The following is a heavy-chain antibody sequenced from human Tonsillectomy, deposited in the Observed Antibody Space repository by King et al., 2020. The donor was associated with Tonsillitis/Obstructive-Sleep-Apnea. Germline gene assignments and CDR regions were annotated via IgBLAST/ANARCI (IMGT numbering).Heavy chain of an antibody. Sequence: VQLVESGGDLVQPGGSLRLSCAASGFTFSSYAMTWVRQAPGKGLEWVSANSGGGVNTYYADSVKGRFTISRDDSKNTVYLQMNSLRGEDTAIYYCAKVRHGSGTYDAFDIWGQGTTVTVSS. CDR2: NSGGGVNT. D-gene: IGHD3-10*01. J-gene: IGHJ3*02. CDR3: AKVRHGSGTYDAFDI. CDR1: GFTFSSYA. V-gene: IGHV3-23*04.